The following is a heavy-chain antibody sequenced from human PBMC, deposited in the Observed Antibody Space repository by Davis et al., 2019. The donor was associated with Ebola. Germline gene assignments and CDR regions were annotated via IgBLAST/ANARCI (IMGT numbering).Heavy chain of an antibody. CDR2: INPNSGGT. D-gene: IGHD6-13*01. V-gene: IGHV1-2*06. Sequence: ASVKVSCKASGYTFTGYYMHWVRQAPGQGLEWMGRINPNSGGTNYAQKFQGRVTMTRDTSISTAYMELNRLRSDDPAVYYCARGGRRSSSWYSDYWGQGTLVTVSS. CDR1: GYTFTGYY. CDR3: ARGGRRSSSWYSDY. J-gene: IGHJ4*02.